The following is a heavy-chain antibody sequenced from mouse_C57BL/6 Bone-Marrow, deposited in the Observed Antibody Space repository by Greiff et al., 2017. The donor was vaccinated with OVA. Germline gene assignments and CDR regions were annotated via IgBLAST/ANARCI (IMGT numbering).Heavy chain of an antibody. V-gene: IGHV1-22*01. D-gene: IGHD1-1*01. CDR1: GYTFTDYN. Sequence: DVKLQESGPELVKPGASVKMSCKASGYTFTDYNMHWVKQSHGKSLEWIGYINPNNGGTSYNQKFKGKATLTVNKSSSTAYMELRSLTSEDSAVYYCARGITTVVATRAMDYWGQGTSVTVSS. CDR2: INPNNGGT. J-gene: IGHJ4*01. CDR3: ARGITTVVATRAMDY.